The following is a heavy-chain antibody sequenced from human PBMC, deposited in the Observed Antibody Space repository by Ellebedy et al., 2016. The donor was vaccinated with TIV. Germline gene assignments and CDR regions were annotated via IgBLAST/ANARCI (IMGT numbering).Heavy chain of an antibody. D-gene: IGHD5-18*01. CDR3: ARDQGYPPHDAFDI. Sequence: ASVKVSCKASGYTFTSYYMHWVRQAPGQGLEWMGIINPSDSSTSSAQKFQGRVTMTTDTSTSTAYMELRSLRSDDTAVYYCARDQGYPPHDAFDIWGQGTMVTVSS. V-gene: IGHV1-46*01. CDR1: GYTFTSYY. J-gene: IGHJ3*02. CDR2: INPSDSST.